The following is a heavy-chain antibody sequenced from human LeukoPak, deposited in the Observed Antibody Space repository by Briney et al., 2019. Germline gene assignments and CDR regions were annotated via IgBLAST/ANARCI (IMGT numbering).Heavy chain of an antibody. CDR2: IIPIFGTA. CDR1: GGTLSSYA. V-gene: IGHV1-69*13. J-gene: IGHJ6*02. Sequence: SVKVSCKASGGTLSSYAISWVRQAPGQGLEWMGGIIPIFGTANYAQKFQGRVTITADETTSTAYMELSSLRSEDTAVYYCARARRDYYDSTLYGMDVWGQGTTVTVSS. CDR3: ARARRDYYDSTLYGMDV. D-gene: IGHD3-22*01.